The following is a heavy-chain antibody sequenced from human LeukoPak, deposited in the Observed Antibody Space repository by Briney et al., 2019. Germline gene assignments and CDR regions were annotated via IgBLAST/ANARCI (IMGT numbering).Heavy chain of an antibody. J-gene: IGHJ6*03. Sequence: SETLSLTCTVSGDSISSYYWSWIRQPPGKGLEWIAFIYYTGTTNYNPSLKSRLTISVDTSRNQLSLKLNSVTAADTAVYYCARGVVPAGYYYFYIDVWGKGTTVTVSS. D-gene: IGHD2-21*02. CDR2: IYYTGTT. CDR3: ARGVVPAGYYYFYIDV. V-gene: IGHV4-59*01. CDR1: GDSISSYY.